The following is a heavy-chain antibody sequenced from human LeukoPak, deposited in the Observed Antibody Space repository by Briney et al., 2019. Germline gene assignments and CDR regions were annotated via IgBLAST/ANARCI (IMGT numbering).Heavy chain of an antibody. J-gene: IGHJ6*02. D-gene: IGHD3-3*01. CDR2: INPSGGST. Sequence: ASVKVSCKASGYTFTSYYMHWVRQAPGQGLEWMGIINPSGGSTSYAQKFQGRVTMTRDTSTSTVYMELSSLRSEDTAVYYCARSVRITIFGVVINDYYGMDVWGQGITVTVSS. CDR3: ARSVRITIFGVVINDYYGMDV. V-gene: IGHV1-46*01. CDR1: GYTFTSYY.